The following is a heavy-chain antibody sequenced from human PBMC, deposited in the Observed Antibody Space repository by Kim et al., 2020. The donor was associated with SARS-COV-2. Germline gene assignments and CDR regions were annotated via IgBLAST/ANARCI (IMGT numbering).Heavy chain of an antibody. CDR3: ARREDVDYYDSSGYAT. J-gene: IGHJ4*02. CDR2: INPNSGGT. V-gene: IGHV1-2*02. CDR1: GYTFTGYY. D-gene: IGHD3-22*01. Sequence: ASVKVSCKASGYTFTGYYMHWVRQAPGQGLEWMGWINPNSGGTNYAQKFQGRVTMTRDTSISTAYMELSRLRSDDTAVYYCARREDVDYYDSSGYATWGQGTLVTVSS.